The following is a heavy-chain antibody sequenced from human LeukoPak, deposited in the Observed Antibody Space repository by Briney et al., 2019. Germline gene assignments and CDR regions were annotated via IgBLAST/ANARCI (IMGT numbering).Heavy chain of an antibody. CDR3: ATGRRDYYYYYGMDV. J-gene: IGHJ6*02. CDR2: ISYDGSNK. Sequence: GGSLRLSCAASGFTFSSYAMHWVRQAPGKGLEWVAVISYDGSNKYYADSVKGRFTISRDNSKNTLYLQMNSLRAEDTAVYYCATGRRDYYYYYGMDVWGQGTTVTVSS. D-gene: IGHD3-10*01. V-gene: IGHV3-30-3*01. CDR1: GFTFSSYA.